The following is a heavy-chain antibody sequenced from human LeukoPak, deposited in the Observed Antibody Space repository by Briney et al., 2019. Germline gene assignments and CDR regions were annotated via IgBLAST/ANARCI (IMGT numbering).Heavy chain of an antibody. CDR2: ISYDGSQI. D-gene: IGHD6-6*01. CDR1: GFTFSAHG. J-gene: IGHJ4*02. Sequence: PGGSLRLSCAASGFTFSAHGMHWVRQAPGKGLEWLGYISYDGSQISYTESVKGRFTLSRDNSKSTSYLQMNTLRTADTAIYFCAKDLGGSSFVLDYWGQGNLVTVSS. V-gene: IGHV3-30*18. CDR3: AKDLGGSSFVLDY.